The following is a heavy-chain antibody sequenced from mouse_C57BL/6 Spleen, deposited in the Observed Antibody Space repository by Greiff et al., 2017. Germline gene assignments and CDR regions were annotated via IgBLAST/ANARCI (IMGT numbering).Heavy chain of an antibody. CDR1: GFTFSSYA. J-gene: IGHJ3*01. V-gene: IGHV5-9-1*02. CDR3: TRKGDDYDEGWFAY. CDR2: ISSGGDYI. Sequence: EVKVVESGEGLVKPGGSLKLSCAASGFTFSSYAMSWVRQTPEKRLEWVAYISSGGDYIYYADTVKGRFTISRDNARNTLYLQMSSLKSEDTAMYYCTRKGDDYDEGWFAYWGQGTLVTVSA. D-gene: IGHD2-4*01.